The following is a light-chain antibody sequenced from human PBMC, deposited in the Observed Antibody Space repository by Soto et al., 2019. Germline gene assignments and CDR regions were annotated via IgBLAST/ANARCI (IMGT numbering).Light chain of an antibody. CDR2: GSS. CDR3: QQYGSPPPYT. J-gene: IGKJ2*01. CDR1: QSVSNNY. V-gene: IGKV3-20*01. Sequence: EVVLTQSPGTLSLSPGERANLSCRASQSVSNNYLAWYQQKPGQGPRLLIFGSSDRATGIPDRFSGSGSGTDFTLTISRLEPEDFAVYYCQQYGSPPPYTFGQGTKLEIK.